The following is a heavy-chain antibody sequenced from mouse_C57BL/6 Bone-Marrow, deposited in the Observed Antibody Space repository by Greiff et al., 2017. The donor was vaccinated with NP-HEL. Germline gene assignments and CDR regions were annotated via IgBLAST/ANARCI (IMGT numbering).Heavy chain of an antibody. J-gene: IGHJ4*01. CDR3: DWAMDY. CDR2: IYPGSGNT. CDR1: GYTFTDYY. V-gene: IGHV1-76*01. Sequence: VMLVESGAELVRPGASVKLSCKASGYTFTDYYINWVKQRPGQGLEWIAMIYPGSGNTYYNAKFKGKATLTAEKSSSTAYMQLIILTSEDSAFYFCDWAMDYWGQGTSVTVSS.